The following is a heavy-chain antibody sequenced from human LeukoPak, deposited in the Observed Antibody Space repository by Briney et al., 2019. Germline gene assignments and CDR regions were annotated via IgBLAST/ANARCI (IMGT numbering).Heavy chain of an antibody. D-gene: IGHD2-2*01. CDR1: GFTFSNYW. J-gene: IGHJ6*02. CDR3: VRDYQFIQEV. Sequence: GGSLRLSCVASGFTFSNYWMLWVRQAPGKGLMWVSLISTDGKSARYAESVKGRFTISRDNAKDALYLQMDILRVEDTALYFCVRDYQFIQEVWGQGTTVTVSS. CDR2: ISTDGKSA. V-gene: IGHV3-74*01.